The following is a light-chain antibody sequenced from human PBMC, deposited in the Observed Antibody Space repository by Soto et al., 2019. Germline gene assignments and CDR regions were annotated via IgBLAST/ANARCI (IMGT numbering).Light chain of an antibody. CDR3: HQYNSYWYT. CDR2: DAS. CDR1: QSISSW. Sequence: DIQMTQSHSTLSASVGDRVTITCRASQSISSWLAWYQQKPGKAPKLLIYDASSLESGVPTRFSGSGSGTEYTPAISSLEPDDLATYYCHQYNSYWYTFGQGTKLEI. V-gene: IGKV1-5*01. J-gene: IGKJ2*01.